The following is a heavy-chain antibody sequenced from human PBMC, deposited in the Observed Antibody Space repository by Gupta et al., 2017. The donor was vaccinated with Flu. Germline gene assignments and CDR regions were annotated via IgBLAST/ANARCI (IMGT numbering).Heavy chain of an antibody. J-gene: IGHJ4*02. V-gene: IGHV3-15*01. Sequence: NWVRQAPGKGLEWVGRMKSKSEGETIDYAAPGKGRFTISKDASMGTLYLRMDSLKTEDTAVYYCTTPRYCTSTSCGSIDYWGQGTLVTVSS. CDR3: TTPRYCTSTSCGSIDY. CDR2: MKSKSEGETI. D-gene: IGHD2-2*01.